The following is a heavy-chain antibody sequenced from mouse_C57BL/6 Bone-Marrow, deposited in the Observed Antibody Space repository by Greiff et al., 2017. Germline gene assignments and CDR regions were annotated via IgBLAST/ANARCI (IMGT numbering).Heavy chain of an antibody. J-gene: IGHJ4*01. Sequence: EVQLQQSGAELVRPGASVKLSCTASGFNIKDDYMHWVKQRPEPGLEWIGWIDPENGDTEYASKFQGKATITADTSSHTACLQHSSLTSEHTAVYYCTTALFFTTVEDAMDYWGHGTSVTVSS. CDR1: GFNIKDDY. V-gene: IGHV14-4*01. CDR3: TTALFFTTVEDAMDY. CDR2: IDPENGDT. D-gene: IGHD1-1*01.